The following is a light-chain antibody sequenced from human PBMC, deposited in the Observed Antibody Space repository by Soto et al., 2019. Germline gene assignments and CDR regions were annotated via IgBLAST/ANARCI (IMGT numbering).Light chain of an antibody. Sequence: DMQITHSPPSLSTSVLYRVTLTCRASRAVSGYLSWYQQKPGKAPKLLIYAASSLQDGVPSRFSGSDSGTDFTLAISSLQPEDFATYYCQQTFSARWTFGQGTKVDIK. CDR3: QQTFSARWT. CDR1: RAVSGY. CDR2: AAS. J-gene: IGKJ1*01. V-gene: IGKV1-39*01.